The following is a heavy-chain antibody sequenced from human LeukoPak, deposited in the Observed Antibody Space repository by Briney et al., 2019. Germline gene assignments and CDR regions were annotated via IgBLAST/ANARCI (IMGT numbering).Heavy chain of an antibody. CDR2: IWYDGSNK. D-gene: IGHD6-19*01. Sequence: PGRSLRLSCAASGFTFSSYGMHWVRQAPGKGLEWVAVIWYDGSNKYYADSVKGRFTISRDNSKNTLYLQMNSLRDEDTAIYYCARSGWDYYYYGMDVWGQGTTVTVSS. CDR1: GFTFSSYG. V-gene: IGHV3-33*01. J-gene: IGHJ6*02. CDR3: ARSGWDYYYYGMDV.